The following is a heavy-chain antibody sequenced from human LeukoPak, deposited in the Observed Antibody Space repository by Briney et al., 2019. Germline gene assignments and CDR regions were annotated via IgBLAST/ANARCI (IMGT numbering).Heavy chain of an antibody. D-gene: IGHD4/OR15-4a*01. CDR2: IRYDGSDK. Sequence: GGSLRLSCAASGFTFSSYGMHWVRQAPGKGLEWVAFIRYDGSDKYYADSVKGRFTISRDNSKNTLYLQMNSLRAEDTAVYYCARRAGAYSHPYDYWGQGTLVTVSS. CDR3: ARRAGAYSHPYDY. CDR1: GFTFSSYG. V-gene: IGHV3-30*02. J-gene: IGHJ4*02.